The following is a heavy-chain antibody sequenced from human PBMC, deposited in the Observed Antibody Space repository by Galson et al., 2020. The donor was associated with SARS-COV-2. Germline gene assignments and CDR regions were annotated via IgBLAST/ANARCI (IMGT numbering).Heavy chain of an antibody. Sequence: GGSLRLSCAASGFTFGNYAMYWVRQAPGKGLEYVSALTSNGGSTYYANSVKGRFTISKDNSKNTLYLQMGSLRAEDMAVYYCARVMRCSSISCSLDYWGQGTLVTVSS. V-gene: IGHV3-64*01. CDR3: ARVMRCSSISCSLDY. CDR2: LTSNGGST. CDR1: GFTFGNYA. J-gene: IGHJ4*02. D-gene: IGHD2-2*01.